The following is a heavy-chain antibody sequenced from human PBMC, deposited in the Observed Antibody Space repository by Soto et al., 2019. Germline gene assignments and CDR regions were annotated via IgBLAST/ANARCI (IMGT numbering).Heavy chain of an antibody. Sequence: GASVKVSCKASGGTFSSYAISWVRQAPGQGLEWMGGIIPIFGTANYAQKFQGRVTITADESTSTAYMELSSLRSEDTAVYYCARDPGCSGGSCYHNWFDPWGQGTLITVSS. D-gene: IGHD2-15*01. V-gene: IGHV1-69*13. CDR2: IIPIFGTA. CDR3: ARDPGCSGGSCYHNWFDP. J-gene: IGHJ5*02. CDR1: GGTFSSYA.